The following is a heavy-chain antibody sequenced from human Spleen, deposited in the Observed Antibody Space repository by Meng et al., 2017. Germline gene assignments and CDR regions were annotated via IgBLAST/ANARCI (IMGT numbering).Heavy chain of an antibody. CDR3: ARGFSGSFRSNFDY. CDR2: VIPFLGIT. CDR1: ASNFSNYA. J-gene: IGHJ4*02. Sequence: QGQLDDSGAWVNKPGDSGKVSCNAFASNFSNYALSWVRQASGQGLEWMGGVIPFLGITNYAQKFQGRVTITADESTSTAYMEVSSLRSEDTSVYYCARGFSGSFRSNFDYWGQGTLVTVSS. D-gene: IGHD1-26*01. V-gene: IGHV1-69*10.